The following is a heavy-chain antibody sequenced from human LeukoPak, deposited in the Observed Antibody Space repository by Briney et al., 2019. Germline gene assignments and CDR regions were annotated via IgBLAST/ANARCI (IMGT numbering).Heavy chain of an antibody. CDR2: ISGDGGST. V-gene: IGHV3-43*02. CDR1: GFTFDDYA. J-gene: IGHJ4*02. D-gene: IGHD3-22*01. CDR3: ARDSLYDSSGYSPLGGY. Sequence: GGSLRLSCAASGFTFDDYAMHWVRQAPGEGLEWVSLISGDGGSTYYADSVKGRFTISRDNAKNSLYLQMNSLRAEDTALYYCARDSLYDSSGYSPLGGYWGQGTLVTVSS.